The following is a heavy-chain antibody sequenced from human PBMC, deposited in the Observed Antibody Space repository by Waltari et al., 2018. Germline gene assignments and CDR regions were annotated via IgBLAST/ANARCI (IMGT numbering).Heavy chain of an antibody. J-gene: IGHJ4*02. CDR2: IYYSGST. V-gene: IGHV4-59*11. CDR3: ARVNVAASDFGY. Sequence: QVQLQESGPGLVKPSETLSLTCTVSGGSISSHYWSWIRQPPGKGLEWIGYIYYSGSTNYHPSLKSRVTVSVDTSKNQFSLKLSALTAADTAVYYCARVNVAASDFGYWGQGTLVTVSS. CDR1: GGSISSHY. D-gene: IGHD2-21*01.